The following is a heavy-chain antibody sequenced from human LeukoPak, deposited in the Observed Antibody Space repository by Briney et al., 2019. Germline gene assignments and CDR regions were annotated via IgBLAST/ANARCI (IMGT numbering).Heavy chain of an antibody. J-gene: IGHJ6*02. CDR2: ISYDGSNK. Sequence: GGSLRLSCAASGFTFSSYAMHWVRQAPGKGLEWVAVISYDGSNKYYADSVKGRFTISRDNSKNTLYLQMNSLRAEDTAVYYCARDRYDFWSGYPGGMDVWGQGTTVTVSS. D-gene: IGHD3-3*01. CDR1: GFTFSSYA. V-gene: IGHV3-30*14. CDR3: ARDRYDFWSGYPGGMDV.